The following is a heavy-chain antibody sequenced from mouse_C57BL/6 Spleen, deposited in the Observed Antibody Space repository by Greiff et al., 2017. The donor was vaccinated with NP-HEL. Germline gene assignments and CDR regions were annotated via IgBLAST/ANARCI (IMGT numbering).Heavy chain of an antibody. CDR1: GYAFSSYW. V-gene: IGHV1-80*01. CDR2: IYPGDGDT. J-gene: IGHJ1*03. Sequence: QVQLQQSGAELVKPGASVKISCKASGYAFSSYWMNWVKQRPGKGLEWIGQIYPGDGDTNYNEKFKSKATLTVDTSSSTAYMQLSSLTSEDSAVYYCARGGNWYFDVWGTGTTVTVSS. CDR3: ARGGNWYFDV.